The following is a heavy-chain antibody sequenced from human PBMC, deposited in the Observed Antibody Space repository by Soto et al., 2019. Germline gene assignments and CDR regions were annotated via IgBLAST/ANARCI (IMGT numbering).Heavy chain of an antibody. CDR3: ARQFRIVVVATAVLAWFDS. CDR2: VYHIGST. Sequence: PSETLSLTCTVSGDSISSSTSYWGWIRQSPGKGLEWIGSVYHIGSTYYNQSLKSRITISVDTSKNQFTLRLYSVTAADTAVYFCARQFRIVVVATAVLAWFDSWGQGTQVTVSS. J-gene: IGHJ5*01. D-gene: IGHD2-2*01. CDR1: GDSISSSTSY. V-gene: IGHV4-39*01.